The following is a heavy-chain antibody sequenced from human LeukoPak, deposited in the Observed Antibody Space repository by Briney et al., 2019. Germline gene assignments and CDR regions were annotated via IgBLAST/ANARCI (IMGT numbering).Heavy chain of an antibody. CDR1: GGSISSSSYY. CDR3: ARGLEWGDGFDI. J-gene: IGHJ3*02. D-gene: IGHD1-1*01. CDR2: VYISGST. Sequence: SETLSLTCTVSGGSISSSSYYWTWIRQPAGKGLEWIGRVYISGSTNYNPSLKSRVTISVDTSKNHFSLKLTSVTAADTAVYYCARGLEWGDGFDIWGQGTMVTVSP. V-gene: IGHV4-61*02.